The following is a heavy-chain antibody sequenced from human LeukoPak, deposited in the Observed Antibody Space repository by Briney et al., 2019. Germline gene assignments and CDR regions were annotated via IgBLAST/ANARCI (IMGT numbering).Heavy chain of an antibody. J-gene: IGHJ4*02. D-gene: IGHD6-13*01. CDR1: GFTFTSYW. V-gene: IGHV3-74*01. Sequence: GGSLRLSCAPSGFTFTSYWMHWVRQAPGKGLVWVSRINTDGSSTSYAGSVKGRFTIYRTNARNTLYLQMNRLSAEAPAVHSLSSGGPLPGIAAAGKGHLIDYWGQGTLVTVSS. CDR3: SSGGPLPGIAAAGKGHLIDY. CDR2: INTDGSST.